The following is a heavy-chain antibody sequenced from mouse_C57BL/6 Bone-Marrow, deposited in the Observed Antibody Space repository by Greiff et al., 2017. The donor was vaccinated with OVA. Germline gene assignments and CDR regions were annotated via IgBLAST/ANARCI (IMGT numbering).Heavy chain of an antibody. J-gene: IGHJ2*01. V-gene: IGHV5-9-1*02. CDR1: GFTFSSYA. D-gene: IGHD4-1*01. Sequence: EVQLVESGEGLVKPGGSLKLSCAASGFTFSSYAMSWVRQTPEKRLEWVAYISSGGDYIYYAATVKGRFTISRAHARNTLYLQMSSLKSEDTAMYYCTRGTGTGFDYWGQGTTLTVSS. CDR3: TRGTGTGFDY. CDR2: ISSGGDYI.